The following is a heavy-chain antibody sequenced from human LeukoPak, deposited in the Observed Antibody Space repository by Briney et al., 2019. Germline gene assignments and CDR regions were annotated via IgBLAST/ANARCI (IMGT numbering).Heavy chain of an antibody. CDR3: ARRRVGYCSSTSCYTGTFDY. CDR1: GGSISSGGYY. CDR2: IYYSGST. D-gene: IGHD2-2*02. Sequence: SSETLSLTCTVSGGSISSGGYYWSWIRQHPGKGLEWIGYIYYSGSTYYNPSLKSRVTISVDTSKNQFSLKLSSVTAADTAVYYCARRRVGYCSSTSCYTGTFDYWGQGTLVTVSS. J-gene: IGHJ4*02. V-gene: IGHV4-31*03.